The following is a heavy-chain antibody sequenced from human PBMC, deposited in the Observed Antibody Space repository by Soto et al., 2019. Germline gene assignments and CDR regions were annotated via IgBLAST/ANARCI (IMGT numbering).Heavy chain of an antibody. Sequence: QLQLQESGPGLVKPSETLSLTCTVSGGSISSSSYYWGWIRQPPGKGLARIGSIYYSGSTYYNPSLKSRVAISVDTSKNQFSLKLRSVTAADTAVYYCASVRRGGYDSLRYYYGMDVWGQGTTVTVSS. V-gene: IGHV4-39*01. J-gene: IGHJ6*02. D-gene: IGHD5-12*01. CDR1: GGSISSSSYY. CDR2: IYYSGST. CDR3: ASVRRGGYDSLRYYYGMDV.